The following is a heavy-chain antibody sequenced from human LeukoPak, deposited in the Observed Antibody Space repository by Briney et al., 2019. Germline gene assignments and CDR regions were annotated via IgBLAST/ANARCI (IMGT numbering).Heavy chain of an antibody. J-gene: IGHJ4*02. CDR1: GFTFSKYG. V-gene: IGHV3-30*02. CDR3: VRDTITYDIFTGSPDY. Sequence: GGSLRLSCEVSGFTFSKYGMHWVRQAPGKGLEWVSTIRYDGSKEYYADSVRGRFTISRDNSGNTLFLQMDSLGAEDTAVYFCVRDTITYDIFTGSPDYWGQGTLVIVSS. D-gene: IGHD3-9*01. CDR2: IRYDGSKE.